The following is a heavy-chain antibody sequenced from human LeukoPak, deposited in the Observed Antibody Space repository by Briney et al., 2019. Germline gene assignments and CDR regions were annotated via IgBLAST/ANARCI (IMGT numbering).Heavy chain of an antibody. V-gene: IGHV3-23*01. CDR2: ISGSGGST. CDR3: AKPITMIEKWNAFDI. D-gene: IGHD3-22*01. Sequence: GGSLRLSCAASGFTFSSYAMSWVRQAPGKGLEWVSAISGSGGSTYYANSVKGRFTISRDNSKNTLYLQMNSLRAEDTAVYYCAKPITMIEKWNAFDIWGQGTMVTVSS. CDR1: GFTFSSYA. J-gene: IGHJ3*02.